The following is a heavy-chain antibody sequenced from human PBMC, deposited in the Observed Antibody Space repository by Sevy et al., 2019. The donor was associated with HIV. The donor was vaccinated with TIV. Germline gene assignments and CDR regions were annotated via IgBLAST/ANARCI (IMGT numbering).Heavy chain of an antibody. CDR1: GFTFSNFD. CDR2: IRYDVSDK. J-gene: IGHJ4*02. V-gene: IGHV3-30*02. CDR3: AKDLAGPGRRYFDN. Sequence: GGSLRLSCTAYGFTFSNFDMHWVRQVPGKGMDWVTFIRYDVSDKYYAASVKGRFTIARDASKDRLYLQMDSLRPDDTAIYYCAKDLAGPGRRYFDNWGQGTLVTVSS. D-gene: IGHD6-13*01.